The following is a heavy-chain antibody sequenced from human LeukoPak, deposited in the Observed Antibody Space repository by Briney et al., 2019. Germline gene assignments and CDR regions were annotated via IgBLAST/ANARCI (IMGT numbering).Heavy chain of an antibody. D-gene: IGHD2-15*01. CDR2: MNPNSGNT. J-gene: IGHJ4*02. V-gene: IGHV1-8*01. CDR3: ASTDCSGGSCYSGHFDY. Sequence: VASVKVSCKASGYTFTSYDINWVRQATGQRLEWMGWMNPNSGNTGYARKFQGRVTMTRNTSISTAYMELSSLRSEDTAVYYCASTDCSGGSCYSGHFDYWGQGTLVTVSS. CDR1: GYTFTSYD.